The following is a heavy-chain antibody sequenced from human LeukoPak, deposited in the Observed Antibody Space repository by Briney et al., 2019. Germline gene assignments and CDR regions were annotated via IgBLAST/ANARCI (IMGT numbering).Heavy chain of an antibody. J-gene: IGHJ4*02. CDR1: GGSIRSYY. V-gene: IGHV4-34*01. CDR2: INHSGST. CDR3: ARGVRFDY. Sequence: PSETLSLTCTVSGGSIRSYYWSWIRQPPGKGLEWIGEINHSGSTNYNPSLKSRVTISVDTSKNQFSLKLSSVTAADTAVYYCARGVRFDYWGQGTLVTVSS.